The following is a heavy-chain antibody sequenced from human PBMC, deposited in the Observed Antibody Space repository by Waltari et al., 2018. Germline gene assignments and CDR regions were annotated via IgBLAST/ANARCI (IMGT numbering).Heavy chain of an antibody. J-gene: IGHJ4*02. CDR2: IIPIFGTA. CDR1: GGTFSSYA. V-gene: IGHV1-69*05. Sequence: QVQLVQSGAEVKKPGSSVKVSCKASGGTFSSYAISWVRQAPGQGLEWMGGIIPIFGTANYAQKFQVRVTITTDESTSTAYMELSSLRSEDTAVYYCAALHYDILTGYYNSYYFDYWGQGTLVTVSS. CDR3: AALHYDILTGYYNSYYFDY. D-gene: IGHD3-9*01.